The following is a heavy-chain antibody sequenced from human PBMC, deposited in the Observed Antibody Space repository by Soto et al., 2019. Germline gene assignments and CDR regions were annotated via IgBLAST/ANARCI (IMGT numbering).Heavy chain of an antibody. CDR3: AREQRKYNSSADFFDY. CDR1: GASISSGGSY. Sequence: QVQLQESGPGLVKPSQTLSLTCTVSGASISSGGSYWSWIRHLPGKGIEWIGYVYSTGSAEHNPSLKSRVTMSVDASQNQFSLRLTSVTAADAAVYYCAREQRKYNSSADFFDYWGRGTLVTVSS. CDR2: VYSTGSA. J-gene: IGHJ4*02. D-gene: IGHD6-6*01. V-gene: IGHV4-31*03.